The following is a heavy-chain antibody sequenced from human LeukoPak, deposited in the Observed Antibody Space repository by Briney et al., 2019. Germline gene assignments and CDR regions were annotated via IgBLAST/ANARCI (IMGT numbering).Heavy chain of an antibody. CDR3: TRDEGATVATYRFDF. Sequence: GGSPRLSCEASGFDFSNYYMSWVRQAPGKGLEWLANIKYDGTYTYYVDSVKGRLTLSRDNAKNSVYLQMNSLRAEDTAVYYCTRDEGATVATYRFDFWGRGTLVTVSS. CDR1: GFDFSNYY. CDR2: IKYDGTYT. D-gene: IGHD4-23*01. V-gene: IGHV3-7*01. J-gene: IGHJ4*02.